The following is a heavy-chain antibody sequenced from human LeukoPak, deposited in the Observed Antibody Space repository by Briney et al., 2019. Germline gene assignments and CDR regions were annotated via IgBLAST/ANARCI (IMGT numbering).Heavy chain of an antibody. Sequence: ASVRVSCKASGYTFTGYYMHWVRQAPGQGLEWMGWINPNSGGTNYAQKFQGRVTMTRDTSISTAYMELSRLRSDDTAVYYCARTGGEYDFWSGYSNWFDPWGQRTLVTVSS. D-gene: IGHD3-3*01. J-gene: IGHJ5*02. CDR1: GYTFTGYY. V-gene: IGHV1-2*02. CDR2: INPNSGGT. CDR3: ARTGGEYDFWSGYSNWFDP.